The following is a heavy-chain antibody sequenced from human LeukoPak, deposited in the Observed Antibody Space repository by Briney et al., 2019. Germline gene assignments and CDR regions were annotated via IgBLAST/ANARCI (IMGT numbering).Heavy chain of an antibody. V-gene: IGHV3-30-3*01. Sequence: GGSLRLSCAASGFTFSSYAMHWVRQAPGKGLGWVAVISYDGSNKYYADSVKGRFTISRDNSKNTLYLQMNSLRAEDTAVYYCARGVLLVKPFDYWGQGTLVTVSS. CDR2: ISYDGSNK. D-gene: IGHD3-9*01. CDR1: GFTFSSYA. CDR3: ARGVLLVKPFDY. J-gene: IGHJ4*02.